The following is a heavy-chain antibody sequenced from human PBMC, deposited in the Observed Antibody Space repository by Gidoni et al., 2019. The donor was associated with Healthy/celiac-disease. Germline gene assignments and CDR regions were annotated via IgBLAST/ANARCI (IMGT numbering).Heavy chain of an antibody. CDR3: AKGGLDDSSGYQFDY. Sequence: EVQLVESGGGLVQPGRSLRLSCAASGFTFDDYAMPWVRQAPGKGLEWVSGISWNSGSIGYADSVKGRFTISRDNAKNSLYLQMNSLRAEDTALYYCAKGGLDDSSGYQFDYWGQGTLVTVSS. D-gene: IGHD3-22*01. V-gene: IGHV3-9*01. CDR1: GFTFDDYA. CDR2: ISWNSGSI. J-gene: IGHJ4*02.